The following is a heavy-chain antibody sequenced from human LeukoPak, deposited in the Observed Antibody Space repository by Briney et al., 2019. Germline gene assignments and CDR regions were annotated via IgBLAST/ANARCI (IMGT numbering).Heavy chain of an antibody. CDR2: ISGDSRYI. D-gene: IGHD6-19*01. CDR1: GFTFSSYS. J-gene: IGHJ4*02. V-gene: IGHV3-21*04. CDR3: AKDSSGWYGEGLYFDY. Sequence: GGSLRLSCAASGFTFSSYSMNWVRQAPGKGLEWVSAISGDSRYIYYADSVKGRFTISRDISKNTLYLQMNSLRAEDTAVYYCAKDSSGWYGEGLYFDYWGQGTLVTVSS.